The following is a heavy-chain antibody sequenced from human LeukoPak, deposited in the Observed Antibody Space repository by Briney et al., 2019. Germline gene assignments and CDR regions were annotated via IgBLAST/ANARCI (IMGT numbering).Heavy chain of an antibody. CDR1: GFTFSSYG. CDR3: AKAGGSSGFNDY. V-gene: IGHV3-30*18. J-gene: IGHJ4*02. D-gene: IGHD6-19*01. Sequence: GGSLRLSCEASGFTFSSYGMHWVRQAPGKGLEWVAVISYDGSNKYYADSVKGRFTISRDNSKNTLYLQMNSLRAEDTAVYYCAKAGGSSGFNDYWGQGTLVTVSS. CDR2: ISYDGSNK.